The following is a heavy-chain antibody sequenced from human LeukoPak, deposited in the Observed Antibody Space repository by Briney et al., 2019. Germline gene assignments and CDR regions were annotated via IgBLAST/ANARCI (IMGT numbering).Heavy chain of an antibody. CDR1: GFSFSTYS. V-gene: IGHV3-9*01. CDR2: ISWNSGTI. J-gene: IGHJ4*02. D-gene: IGHD6-19*01. Sequence: PGGSLRLSCAASGFSFSTYSMIWVRQAPGKGLEWVSGISWNSGTIDYADSVRGRFTISRDNAKNSLYLQMDSLRVEDTAFYYCAKDNRRHYTSGPNPDSLHWGQGALVTVSS. CDR3: AKDNRRHYTSGPNPDSLH.